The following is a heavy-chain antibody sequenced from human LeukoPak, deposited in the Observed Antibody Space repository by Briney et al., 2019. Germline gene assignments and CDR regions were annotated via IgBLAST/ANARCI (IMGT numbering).Heavy chain of an antibody. V-gene: IGHV3-30*02. Sequence: GGSLRLTCATSGFSLSGNGMHWVRQAPGQGLEWVAFILSDGSYEYYADSVKGRFTISRDTSRNTLFLQMNSLRTEDTAVYYCAKAPRSVTTQPLDYWGQGTLVTVSS. CDR3: AKAPRSVTTQPLDY. J-gene: IGHJ4*02. CDR1: GFSLSGNG. D-gene: IGHD4-17*01. CDR2: ILSDGSYE.